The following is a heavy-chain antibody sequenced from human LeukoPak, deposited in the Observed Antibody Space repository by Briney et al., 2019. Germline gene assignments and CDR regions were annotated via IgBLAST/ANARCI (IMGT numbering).Heavy chain of an antibody. Sequence: SETLSLTCTVSGYSITRAYNWGWIRQSPEKGLEWIASISHAGDTYYNPSLKSRVTISVDTSKNLFSLTLASVTAPDTAVYFCARGEVGEFDHWGQGTLVTVSS. V-gene: IGHV4-38-2*02. CDR2: ISHAGDT. D-gene: IGHD1-26*01. CDR1: GYSITRAYN. CDR3: ARGEVGEFDH. J-gene: IGHJ4*02.